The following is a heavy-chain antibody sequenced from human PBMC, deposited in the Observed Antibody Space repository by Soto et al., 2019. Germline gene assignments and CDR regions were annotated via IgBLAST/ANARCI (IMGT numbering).Heavy chain of an antibody. CDR3: ARGRYREY. V-gene: IGHV1-18*01. CDR2: ISAHNGNT. J-gene: IGHJ4*02. Sequence: QVHLVQSGAEVRKPGASVKVSCKGSGYTFTTYGITWVRQAPGQGLEWMGWISAHNGNTNYAQKLQGRVTVTRDTSTSTAYMELRNLRSDDTAVYYCARGRYREYWGQGALVTVSS. CDR1: GYTFTTYG. D-gene: IGHD1-1*01.